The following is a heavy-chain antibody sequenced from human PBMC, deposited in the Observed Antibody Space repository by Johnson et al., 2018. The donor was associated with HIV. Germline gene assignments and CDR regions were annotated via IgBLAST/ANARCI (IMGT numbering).Heavy chain of an antibody. J-gene: IGHJ3*02. V-gene: IGHV3-NL1*01. CDR2: IYWDGGST. CDR1: GFTFSSYG. D-gene: IGHD5-18*01. CDR3: ARAYTYGAFDI. Sequence: HVQLVESGGGVVQPGGSLRLSCAASGFTFSSYGMHWVRQAPGKGLEWVSGIYWDGGSTGYADSVKGPFTISRDNAKNSLYLQMNSLTADDTAIYYCARAYTYGAFDIWGQGTMVTVSS.